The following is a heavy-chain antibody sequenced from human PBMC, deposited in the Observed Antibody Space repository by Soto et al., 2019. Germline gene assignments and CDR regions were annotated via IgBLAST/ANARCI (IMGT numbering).Heavy chain of an antibody. CDR3: ARVWSYAFDY. CDR1: CCAISSYY. Sequence: QVQLQESGPGLVKPSATRSLTFTVSCCAISSYYWSWIRQPPGKGMEWIGYIDYSGITNYNPSLKSRVTISVDTSKIQFSLKLRSVTAADTAVYYFARVWSYAFDYWCPGTLVTVSS. D-gene: IGHD3-16*01. V-gene: IGHV4-59*01. J-gene: IGHJ4*02. CDR2: IDYSGIT.